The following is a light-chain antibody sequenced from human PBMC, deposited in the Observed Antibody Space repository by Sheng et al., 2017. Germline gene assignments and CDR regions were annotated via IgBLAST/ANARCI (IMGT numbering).Light chain of an antibody. J-gene: IGKJ1*01. CDR1: QSISNY. V-gene: IGKV1-39*01. CDR2: AAS. CDR3: QQYKTNWT. Sequence: DIQMTQSPSSLSASVGDRVSITCRASQSISNYLNWYQQKPGKAPKLLIYAASSLQSGVPSRFSGSGSGTDFTLTISSLQPDDFAIYYCQQYKTNWTFGQGTKVEIE.